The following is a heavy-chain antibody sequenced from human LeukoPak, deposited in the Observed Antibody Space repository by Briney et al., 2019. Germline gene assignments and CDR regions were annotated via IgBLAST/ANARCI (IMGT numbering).Heavy chain of an antibody. CDR2: IRYDGSNK. CDR1: GFTFSSYG. D-gene: IGHD2-2*01. J-gene: IGHJ4*02. V-gene: IGHV3-30*02. CDR3: AKRPPVVPAAGDYFDY. Sequence: GGSLRLSCAASGFTFSSYGMHWVRQAPGKGLEWVAFIRYDGSNKYYADSVKGRSTISRGNSKNTLYLQMNSLRAEDTAVYYCAKRPPVVPAAGDYFDYWGQGTLVTVSS.